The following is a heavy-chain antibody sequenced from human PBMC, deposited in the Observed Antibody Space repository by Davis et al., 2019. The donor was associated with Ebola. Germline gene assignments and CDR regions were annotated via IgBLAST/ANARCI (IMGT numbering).Heavy chain of an antibody. CDR3: AKNPGDY. J-gene: IGHJ4*02. Sequence: GESLKISCAASGFTFSHYGMHWVRQAPGKGLEWVSVISYDGSDKYYADSVKGRFTISRDNSKNTLYLQMNSLRAEDTAVYYCAKNPGDYWGQGTLVTVSS. CDR2: ISYDGSDK. CDR1: GFTFSHYG. V-gene: IGHV3-30*18.